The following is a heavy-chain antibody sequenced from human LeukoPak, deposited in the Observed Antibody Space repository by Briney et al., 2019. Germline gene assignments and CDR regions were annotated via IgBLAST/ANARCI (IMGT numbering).Heavy chain of an antibody. V-gene: IGHV3-23*01. Sequence: GGSLRLSCAASGFTFSSYAMSWVRQAPGKGLEWVSAISGSGGSTYYADSVKGRLTISRDNSKNTLYLQMNSLRAEDTAVYYCARVGRAYSSSWYVDYWGQGTLVTVSS. J-gene: IGHJ4*02. D-gene: IGHD6-13*01. CDR3: ARVGRAYSSSWYVDY. CDR1: GFTFSSYA. CDR2: ISGSGGST.